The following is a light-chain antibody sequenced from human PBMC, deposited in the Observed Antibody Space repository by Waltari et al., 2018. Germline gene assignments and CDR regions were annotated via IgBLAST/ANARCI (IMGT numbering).Light chain of an antibody. CDR1: IYNIGLTT. V-gene: IGLV1-44*01. J-gene: IGLJ3*02. CDR3: GAWDDGVKEWV. Sequence: QSVLTQPPSASGTPGRRVTISCSGPIYNIGLTTVHWYQQFPGSAPKLLIFSTTQRPSGVPDRFSASKSGTSASLAINGLQAADEADYYCGAWDDGVKEWVFGGGTKLTVL. CDR2: STT.